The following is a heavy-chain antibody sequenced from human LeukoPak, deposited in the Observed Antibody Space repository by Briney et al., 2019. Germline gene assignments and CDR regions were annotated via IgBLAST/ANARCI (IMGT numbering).Heavy chain of an antibody. Sequence: SETLSLTCTVSGGSISSYYWSWIRQPPGKGLEWIGYIYYSGSTNYNPPLKSRVTISVDTPKNQFSLKLSSVTAADTAVYYCARDPAAAGHFDYWGQGTLVTVSS. J-gene: IGHJ4*02. CDR2: IYYSGST. D-gene: IGHD6-13*01. V-gene: IGHV4-59*01. CDR1: GGSISSYY. CDR3: ARDPAAAGHFDY.